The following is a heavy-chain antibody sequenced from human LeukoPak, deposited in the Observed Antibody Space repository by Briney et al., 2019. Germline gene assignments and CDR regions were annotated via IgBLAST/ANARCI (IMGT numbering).Heavy chain of an antibody. CDR1: GFTFSRCW. J-gene: IGHJ4*02. V-gene: IGHV3-7*01. CDR2: RKQDGSEK. Sequence: GGSLRLSCAASGFTFSRCWMSWVRQAPGKGLEGVANRKQDGSEKYYADSVKGRFTISRDNAKNTVFLQMNSLRAEDTAVYYCARDFDMGTTPGDDFDFRGQGPLVTVSS. CDR3: ARDFDMGTTPGDDFDF. D-gene: IGHD3-9*01.